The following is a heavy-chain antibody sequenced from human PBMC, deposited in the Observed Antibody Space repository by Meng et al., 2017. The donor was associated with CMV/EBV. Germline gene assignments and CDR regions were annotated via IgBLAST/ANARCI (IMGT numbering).Heavy chain of an antibody. J-gene: IGHJ4*02. CDR1: GGSISSDY. CDR2: IYYRGST. Sequence: SETLSLTCTVAGGSISSDYWSWIRQPPGKGLEWIGYIYYRGSTNYNPSLKSRVTISVDTSKNQFSLKLSSVTAADTAVYYCAGGLVGSGYPILQPVDYWGQGTLVTVSS. CDR3: AGGLVGSGYPILQPVDY. V-gene: IGHV4-59*01. D-gene: IGHD3-22*01.